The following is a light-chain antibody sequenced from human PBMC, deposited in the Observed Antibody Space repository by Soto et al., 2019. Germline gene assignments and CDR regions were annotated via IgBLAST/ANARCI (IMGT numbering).Light chain of an antibody. CDR1: QSVSSN. V-gene: IGKV3-15*01. Sequence: EIVMTQSPATLSVSPGERATLSCRASQSVSSNLAWYQQKRGQAPRLLIYGASTRATGIRARFSGSGSGTEFTLTISSLQSEDFAVYYCQQYNNWPPLTFGGGTKVEFK. CDR3: QQYNNWPPLT. J-gene: IGKJ4*01. CDR2: GAS.